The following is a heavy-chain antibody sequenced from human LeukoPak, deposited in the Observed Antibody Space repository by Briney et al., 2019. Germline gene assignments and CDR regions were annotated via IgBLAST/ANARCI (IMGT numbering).Heavy chain of an antibody. V-gene: IGHV3-7*03. D-gene: IGHD2-2*01. J-gene: IGHJ4*02. CDR2: IKQDGTEE. CDR1: GFTFSSSW. CDR3: ARDPCHGALDY. Sequence: GGSLRLSCVASGFTFSSSWMSWVRRAPGKGLEWVANIKQDGTEEYYVDSVRGRFSISRDNAKNSLYLQMNSLRAEDTAVYYCARDPCHGALDYWGQGTLVTVSS.